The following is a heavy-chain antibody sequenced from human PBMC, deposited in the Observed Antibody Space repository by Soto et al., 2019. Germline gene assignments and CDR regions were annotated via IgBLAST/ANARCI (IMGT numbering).Heavy chain of an antibody. CDR1: GFTFSSYA. Sequence: GGSLRLSCAASGFTFSSYAMSWVRQAPGKGLEWVSAISGSGGSTYYADSVKGRFTISRDNSKSTLYLQMNSLRAEDTAVYYCAKGVVRYYDSSGYYRGERSEYFQHWGQGTLVTVSS. V-gene: IGHV3-23*01. D-gene: IGHD3-22*01. J-gene: IGHJ1*01. CDR3: AKGVVRYYDSSGYYRGERSEYFQH. CDR2: ISGSGGST.